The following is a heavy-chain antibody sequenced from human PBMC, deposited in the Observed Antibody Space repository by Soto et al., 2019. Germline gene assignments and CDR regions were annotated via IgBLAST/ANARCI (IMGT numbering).Heavy chain of an antibody. CDR2: IYYSGST. Sequence: SETLSLTCTVSGGSISSYYWSWIRQPPGKGLEWIGYIYYSGSTNYNPSLKSRVTISVDTSKNQFSLKLSSVTAADTAVYYCARAVVVAATDWFDPWGQGTLVTVSS. CDR1: GGSISSYY. CDR3: ARAVVVAATDWFDP. J-gene: IGHJ5*02. D-gene: IGHD2-15*01. V-gene: IGHV4-59*01.